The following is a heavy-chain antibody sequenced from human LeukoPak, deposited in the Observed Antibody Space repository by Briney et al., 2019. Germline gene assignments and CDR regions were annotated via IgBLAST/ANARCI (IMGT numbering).Heavy chain of an antibody. D-gene: IGHD2-15*01. CDR1: GDSISSSNSY. V-gene: IGHV4-39*01. Sequence: SETLSLTCTVSGDSISSSNSYWGWIRQPPGKGLEWIGSIYYSGNTYYNASLKSRVTISVDTSKNQFSLKLTSVTAADTAVYYCVRHSPLVAATVAFDFWGQGTVVTVSS. CDR2: IYYSGNT. J-gene: IGHJ3*01. CDR3: VRHSPLVAATVAFDF.